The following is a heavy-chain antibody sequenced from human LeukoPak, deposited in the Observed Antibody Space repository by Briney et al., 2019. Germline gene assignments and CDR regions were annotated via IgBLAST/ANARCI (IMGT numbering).Heavy chain of an antibody. CDR2: INHSATT. Sequence: PPETLSLTCGVYGGPHSDYHWSWTPQPPGKGLEWIGEINHSATTNYNASLKSRVNISVDTSKNQFSLKLNCVTAADTAVYYCARVLWQRGTFDYWGQGTLVTVSS. V-gene: IGHV4-34*01. CDR3: ARVLWQRGTFDY. J-gene: IGHJ4*02. D-gene: IGHD6-25*01. CDR1: GGPHSDYH.